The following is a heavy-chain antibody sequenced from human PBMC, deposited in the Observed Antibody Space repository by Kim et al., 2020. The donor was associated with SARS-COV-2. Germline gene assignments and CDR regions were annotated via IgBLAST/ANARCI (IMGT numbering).Heavy chain of an antibody. Sequence: KFQGRVTITADESTSTAYMELSSLRSEDTAVYYCATTYYYDSNPFDYFDYWGQGTLVTVSS. V-gene: IGHV1-69*01. CDR3: ATTYYYDSNPFDYFDY. D-gene: IGHD3-22*01. J-gene: IGHJ4*02.